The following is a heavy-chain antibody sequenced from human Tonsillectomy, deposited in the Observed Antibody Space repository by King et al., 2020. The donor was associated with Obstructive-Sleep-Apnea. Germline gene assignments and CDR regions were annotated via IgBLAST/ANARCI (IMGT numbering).Heavy chain of an antibody. V-gene: IGHV3-15*01. Sequence: VQLVESGGGLVKPGGSLRLSCAGSGFIFSQAWMSWVRQAPGKGLEWVGRIKSEASGGTTTYAAPVKGRFTISRDDSKNTLYLQMNSLKTEDTAVYYCVIDDYFDTSGYPSASYDAFDFWGQGTMVTVSS. CDR3: VIDDYFDTSGYPSASYDAFDF. CDR1: GFIFSQAW. D-gene: IGHD3-22*01. CDR2: IKSEASGGTT. J-gene: IGHJ3*01.